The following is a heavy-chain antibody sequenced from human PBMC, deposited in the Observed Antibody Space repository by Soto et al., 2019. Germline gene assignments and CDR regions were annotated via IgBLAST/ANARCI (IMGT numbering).Heavy chain of an antibody. J-gene: IGHJ4*02. Sequence: PSETLSLTCTVYGGSISSGDYYWSWIRQPPGKGLEWIGYIYYSGSTYYNPSLKSRVTISVDTSKNQFSLKLSSVTAADTAVYYCARDYYDSSGTQYYFDYWGQGTLVTVSS. V-gene: IGHV4-30-4*01. CDR3: ARDYYDSSGTQYYFDY. CDR2: IYYSGST. CDR1: GGSISSGDYY. D-gene: IGHD3-22*01.